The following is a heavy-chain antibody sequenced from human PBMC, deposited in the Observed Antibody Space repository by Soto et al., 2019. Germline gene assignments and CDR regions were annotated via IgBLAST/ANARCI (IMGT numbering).Heavy chain of an antibody. V-gene: IGHV3-74*01. CDR1: GFTFSNYW. Sequence: EVQLVESGGGLVQPGGSLRLSCAGSGFTFSNYWMHWVRQAPGKGLEWVSRIDHDGPTDYADSVRGRFTISRDNAENTLYLQMNSLRPEDTAVYYCVRDSHGDYWGQGTLVNVSS. CDR2: IDHDGPT. CDR3: VRDSHGDY. J-gene: IGHJ4*02.